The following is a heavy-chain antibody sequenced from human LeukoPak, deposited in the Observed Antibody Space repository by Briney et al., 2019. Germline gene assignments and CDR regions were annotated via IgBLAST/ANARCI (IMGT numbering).Heavy chain of an antibody. J-gene: IGHJ6*02. CDR3: ARDRGTSGYDAGGMDV. D-gene: IGHD2-2*01. CDR2: ISSSSYI. CDR1: GFTFSSYS. V-gene: IGHV3-21*01. Sequence: GGSLRLSCAASGFTFSSYSMNWVRQAPGKGLEWVSSISSSSYIYYADSVKGRITISRDNAKNSLYLQMNSLRAEDTAVYYCARDRGTSGYDAGGMDVWGQGTTVTVSS.